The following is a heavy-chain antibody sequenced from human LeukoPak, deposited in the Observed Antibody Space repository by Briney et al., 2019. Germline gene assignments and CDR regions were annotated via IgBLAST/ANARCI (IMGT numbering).Heavy chain of an antibody. CDR1: GGSVSSYY. J-gene: IGHJ4*02. D-gene: IGHD1-26*01. CDR3: ARWNGGRYHFAS. CDR2: IPNSGSGST. Sequence: SETLSLTCTVSGGSVSSYYWNCLRQPPGKGLEWIGYIPNSGSGSTKYNPSLESRVTMSVETSKNQFSLKLSSVTAADTAVYYCARWNGGRYHFASWGQGTLVTVSS. V-gene: IGHV4-59*02.